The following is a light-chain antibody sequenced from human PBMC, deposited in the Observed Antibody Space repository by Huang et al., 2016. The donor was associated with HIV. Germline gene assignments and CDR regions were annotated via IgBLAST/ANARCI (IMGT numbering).Light chain of an antibody. Sequence: DIQMTQSPSSLSASVGDRVTITCQASQDISNYLNWYQQKQGKAPKLLIYDASYLEAGVPSRFSGSGSGTDFTFTISSLQPEDIATYYCQQYDNLLPTFGQGTKLEIK. CDR2: DAS. CDR3: QQYDNLLPT. CDR1: QDISNY. V-gene: IGKV1-33*01. J-gene: IGKJ2*01.